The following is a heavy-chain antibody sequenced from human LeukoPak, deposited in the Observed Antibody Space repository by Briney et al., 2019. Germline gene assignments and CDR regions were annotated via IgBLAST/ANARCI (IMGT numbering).Heavy chain of an antibody. Sequence: PSETLSLTCAVSGYSLSSSSWWGWIRPPPGKGLEWIGYIYYSGSTYYNPSLKSRVTMSVDTSKNQFSLKLSSVTAVDTAVYYCARASKYSSGWYRSLGAFDIWGQGTMVTVSS. V-gene: IGHV4-28*03. CDR2: IYYSGST. CDR3: ARASKYSSGWYRSLGAFDI. CDR1: GYSLSSSSW. D-gene: IGHD6-19*01. J-gene: IGHJ3*02.